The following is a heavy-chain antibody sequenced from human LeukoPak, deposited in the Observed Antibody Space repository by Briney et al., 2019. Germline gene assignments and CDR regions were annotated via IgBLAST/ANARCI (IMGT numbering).Heavy chain of an antibody. CDR2: INHSGTT. CDR1: GGSLSGIY. J-gene: IGHJ4*02. D-gene: IGHD6-13*01. CDR3: ARDPCSRSSCPLRY. V-gene: IGHV4-34*01. Sequence: SETLSLTCAVSGGSLSGIYCNWIRQTPGKGLEWIGEINHSGTTNYSPSLKSRVAISVDTSKNQRSLKLTSVTAADTAVYYCARDPCSRSSCPLRYWGQGTQVIVSS.